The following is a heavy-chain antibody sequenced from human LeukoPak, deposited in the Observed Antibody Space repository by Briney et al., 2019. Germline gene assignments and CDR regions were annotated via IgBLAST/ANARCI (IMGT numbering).Heavy chain of an antibody. J-gene: IGHJ6*03. CDR2: IYYSGST. Sequence: SETLSLTCTVSGGSISSYYWSWIRQPPGKGLEWIGYIYYSGSTNYNPSLKSRVTISVDTSKNQFSLKLSSVTAADTAVYYCARAHYSPYYYYMDVWGKGTTVTISS. CDR1: GGSISSYY. D-gene: IGHD3-10*01. CDR3: ARAHYSPYYYYMDV. V-gene: IGHV4-59*01.